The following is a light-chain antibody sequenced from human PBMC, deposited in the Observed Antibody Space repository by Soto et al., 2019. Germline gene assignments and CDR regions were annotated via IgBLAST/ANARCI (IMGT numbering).Light chain of an antibody. J-gene: IGLJ3*02. V-gene: IGLV2-8*01. Sequence: QSALTQPPSASGSPGQSVTISCTGTSSDVGAYNYVSWYQQHPGKAPKLMIYEVSKRPSGVPDRFSGSKSGNTASLTVSGLQAEDEDDYYCSSYAGNNIVLFGGGTKLTVL. CDR2: EVS. CDR3: SSYAGNNIVL. CDR1: SSDVGAYNY.